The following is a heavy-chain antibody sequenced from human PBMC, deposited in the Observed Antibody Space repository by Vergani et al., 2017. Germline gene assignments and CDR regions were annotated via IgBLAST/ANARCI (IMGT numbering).Heavy chain of an antibody. J-gene: IGHJ4*02. CDR3: ARPMNGLMVRGVILY. CDR2: INPSGGST. Sequence: QVHLVQSGAEVKKPGASVKVSCKASGYTFTSYYMHWVRQAPGQGLEWMGIINPSGGSTSYAQKFQGRVTMTRDTSTSTVYMELSSLRSEDTAVYYCARPMNGLMVRGVILYWGQGTLVTVSS. CDR1: GYTFTSYY. D-gene: IGHD3-10*01. V-gene: IGHV1-46*01.